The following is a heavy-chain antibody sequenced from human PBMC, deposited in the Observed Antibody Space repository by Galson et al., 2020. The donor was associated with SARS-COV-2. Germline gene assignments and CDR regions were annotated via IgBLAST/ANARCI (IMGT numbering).Heavy chain of an antibody. CDR3: ATIPSSSYYYGMDV. V-gene: IGHV3-9*01. CDR1: GFTFDDYA. Sequence: GGSLRLSCAASGFTFDDYAMHWVRQAPGKGLEWVSGISWNSGSIGYADSVKGRFTISRDNAKNSLYLQMNSLRAEDTALYYCATIPSSSYYYGMDVWGQGTTVTVSS. J-gene: IGHJ6*02. CDR2: ISWNSGSI.